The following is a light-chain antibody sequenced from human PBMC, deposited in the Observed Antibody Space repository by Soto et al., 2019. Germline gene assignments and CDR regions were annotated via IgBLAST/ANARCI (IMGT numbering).Light chain of an antibody. J-gene: IGKJ1*01. Sequence: EIVMTQSPATLSVSPWERATLSCRSSQTVSRNLAWYQQKPGQAPRLLIYGASNRATGIPDRFSGSGSGTDFTLTISRLEPEDFAVYYCQQYGSSQWTFGQGTKVDIK. CDR3: QQYGSSQWT. CDR2: GAS. CDR1: QTVSRN. V-gene: IGKV3-20*01.